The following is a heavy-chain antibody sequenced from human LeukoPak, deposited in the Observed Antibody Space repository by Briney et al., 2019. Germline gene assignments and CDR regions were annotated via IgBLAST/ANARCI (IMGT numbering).Heavy chain of an antibody. CDR2: ISYPGST. D-gene: IGHD1-26*01. CDR1: GGSISSYY. CDR3: ARLQWELHLFDY. J-gene: IGHJ4*02. V-gene: IGHV4-59*08. Sequence: SETLSLTCTVSGGSISSYYWSWIRQPPGKGLDWIGYISYPGSTNYNPSLNSRVTISIDTSKNQFSLKLSSVTAADTAVYYCARLQWELHLFDYWGQGTLVTVSS.